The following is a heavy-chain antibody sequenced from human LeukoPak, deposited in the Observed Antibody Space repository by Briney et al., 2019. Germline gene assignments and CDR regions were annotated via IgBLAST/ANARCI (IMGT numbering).Heavy chain of an antibody. CDR1: GFTFSSYG. CDR2: IRYDGSNK. Sequence: GGSLRLSCAASGFTFSSYGMHWVCQAPGKGLEWVAFIRYDGSNKYYADSVKGRFTISRDNSKNTLYLQMNNLRAEDTAVYYCARDRADDDSSGYIYRDFAYWGQGNLVTVSP. D-gene: IGHD3-22*01. J-gene: IGHJ4*02. V-gene: IGHV3-30*02. CDR3: ARDRADDDSSGYIYRDFAY.